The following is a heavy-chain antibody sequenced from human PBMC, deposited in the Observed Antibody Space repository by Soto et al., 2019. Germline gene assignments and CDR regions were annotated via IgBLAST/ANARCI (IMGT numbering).Heavy chain of an antibody. CDR2: SWSGGRGE. CDR1: GFTFSHYG. Sequence: QVQLVESGGGVVQPGTSLRLSCAASGFTFSHYGIHWVRQAPGKGLERVGLSWSGGRGEDCADSVRGRFTISRDYSKTTVYLQMNSLRVEDTAVYYCAKDDDTSSHFSLLDFRGQGTLVTVSS. CDR3: AKDDDTSSHFSLLDF. J-gene: IGHJ4*02. D-gene: IGHD3-22*01. V-gene: IGHV3-33*06.